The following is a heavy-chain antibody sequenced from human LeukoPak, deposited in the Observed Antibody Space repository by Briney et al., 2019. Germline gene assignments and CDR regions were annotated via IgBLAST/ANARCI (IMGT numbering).Heavy chain of an antibody. J-gene: IGHJ2*01. CDR1: GFTFDDYA. Sequence: GRSLRLSCAASGFTFDDYAMHWVRQAPGKGLEWVSGISWNSGSIGYADSVKGRFTISRDNSKNTLYLQMNSLRAEDTAVYYCAKTDVYGDYGYFDLWGRGTLVTVSS. CDR3: AKTDVYGDYGYFDL. V-gene: IGHV3-9*01. D-gene: IGHD4-17*01. CDR2: ISWNSGSI.